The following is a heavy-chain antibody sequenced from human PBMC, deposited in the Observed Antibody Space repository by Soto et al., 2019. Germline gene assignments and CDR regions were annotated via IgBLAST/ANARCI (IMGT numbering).Heavy chain of an antibody. Sequence: QITLKESGPTLVKPTQTLTLTCTFSGFSLSTSGVGVGWIRQPPGKALEWLELIYWDDDKRYSPSLKSRLTTTEDTSKSQVVLTMTNTDPVDTATYYCAHRDITLYHAAFAISCQGAMVTVSS. D-gene: IGHD3-10*01. CDR2: IYWDDDK. J-gene: IGHJ3*02. V-gene: IGHV2-5*02. CDR3: AHRDITLYHAAFAI. CDR1: GFSLSTSGVG.